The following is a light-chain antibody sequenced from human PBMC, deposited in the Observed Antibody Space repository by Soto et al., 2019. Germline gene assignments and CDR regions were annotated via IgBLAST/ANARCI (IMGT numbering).Light chain of an antibody. CDR2: GAS. J-gene: IGKJ1*01. CDR3: QQYGSSPWT. Sequence: EIVLTQSPGTLSLSPGERATLSCRASQSVRSSYLAWYQQKSGQAPRPLIYGASSRAIGIPDRFGGSRSGADLTLTISRLEPEDFAVYYCQQYGSSPWTFSQGTKVEIK. CDR1: QSVRSSY. V-gene: IGKV3-20*01.